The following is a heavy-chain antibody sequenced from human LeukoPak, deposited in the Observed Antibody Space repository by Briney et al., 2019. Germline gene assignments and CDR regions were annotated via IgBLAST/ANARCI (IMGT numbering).Heavy chain of an antibody. CDR2: VSSSGNSA. CDR1: GFTFSNYA. D-gene: IGHD6-19*01. J-gene: IGHJ4*02. V-gene: IGHV3-23*01. CDR3: ARTREQWLVFDY. Sequence: GSLRLSCATSGFTFSNYAMGWVRQAPGKGLEWVSAVSSSGNSAVYTDSVRGRFTISRDNSKNTILLQMNSLRAEDTAVYYCARTREQWLVFDYWGQGTLVTVSS.